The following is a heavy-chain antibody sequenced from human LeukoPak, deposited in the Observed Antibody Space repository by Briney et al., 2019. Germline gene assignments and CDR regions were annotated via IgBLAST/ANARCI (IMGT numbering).Heavy chain of an antibody. CDR3: ARDRGYYFDY. V-gene: IGHV3-53*01. D-gene: IGHD3-10*01. J-gene: IGHJ4*02. Sequence: GGSLRPSCAASGFTVSSNYMSWVRRAPGKGLEGGSVIYSGGSTYDPDSVKGRFPISRDNPKNTLYLQMNSLRAEDTAVYYCARDRGYYFDYWGQGTLVTVSS. CDR1: GFTVSSNY. CDR2: IYSGGST.